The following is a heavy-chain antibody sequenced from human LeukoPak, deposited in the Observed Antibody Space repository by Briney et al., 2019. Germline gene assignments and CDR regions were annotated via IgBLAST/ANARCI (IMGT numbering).Heavy chain of an antibody. Sequence: ASVKVSCKASGYTFTGYYMHWVRQAPGQGLEWMGWINPNSGGTNYAQRFQGRVTMTRDTSISTAYMELSRLRSDDTAVYYCATAPSRLRYFDWLLYGGGDYWGQGTLVTVSS. V-gene: IGHV1-2*02. J-gene: IGHJ4*02. CDR2: INPNSGGT. D-gene: IGHD3-9*01. CDR1: GYTFTGYY. CDR3: ATAPSRLRYFDWLLYGGGDY.